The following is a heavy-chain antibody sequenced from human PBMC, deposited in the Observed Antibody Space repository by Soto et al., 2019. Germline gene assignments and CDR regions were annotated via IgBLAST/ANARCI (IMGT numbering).Heavy chain of an antibody. Sequence: LRLSCEASGFTFGNYAMTWVRQGPGRGLEWVSALSGSSLNTYYADSVKGRFTISRDNSKNTMYLEMNSLRVGDTAVYYCTTQFFLSSRKPPEDVWGQGTPVTVSS. J-gene: IGHJ6*02. V-gene: IGHV3-23*01. CDR1: GFTFGNYA. CDR3: TTQFFLSSRKPPEDV. CDR2: LSGSSLNT.